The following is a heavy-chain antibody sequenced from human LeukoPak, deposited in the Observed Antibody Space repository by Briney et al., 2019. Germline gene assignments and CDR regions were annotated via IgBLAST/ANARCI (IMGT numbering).Heavy chain of an antibody. J-gene: IGHJ6*03. D-gene: IGHD4-17*01. CDR2: IYHSGST. V-gene: IGHV4-38-2*02. CDR1: GYSISSGYY. CDR3: ARAKDYGDYYYYMDV. Sequence: PSETLSLTCTVSGYSISSGYYWGWIRQPPGKGLEWIGSIYHSGSTYYNPSLKSRVTISVDTSKNQFSLKLSSVTAADTAVYYCARAKDYGDYYYYMDVWGKGTTVTVSS.